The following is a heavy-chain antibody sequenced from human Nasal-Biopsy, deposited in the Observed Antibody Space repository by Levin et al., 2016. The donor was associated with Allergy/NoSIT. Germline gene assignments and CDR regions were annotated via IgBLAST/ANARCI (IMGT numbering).Heavy chain of an antibody. D-gene: IGHD2-2*01. J-gene: IGHJ4*02. V-gene: IGHV4-59*08. Sequence: SETLSLTCTVSGGSISNYYWSWIRQPPGKGLEWIGYIYYSGTTNYNPSLRSRVAISLDTSKNQFSLKLSSVTASDTAVYFCARQSQGLGYCSGTGCYWFDYWGQGSLVTVSS. CDR3: ARQSQGLGYCSGTGCYWFDY. CDR2: IYYSGTT. CDR1: GGSISNYY.